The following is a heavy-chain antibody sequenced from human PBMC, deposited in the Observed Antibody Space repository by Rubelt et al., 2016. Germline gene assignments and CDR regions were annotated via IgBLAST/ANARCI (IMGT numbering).Heavy chain of an antibody. CDR1: GYTFSGYY. CDR2: IDPNSGGT. D-gene: IGHD5-24*01. Sequence: QVQLVQSGAEVKKPGASVKVSCKASGYTFSGYYIHWVRQAPGQGPEWMGWIDPNSGGTKYAQRVQGRGTMTRDTSISTAYMELSRLRSDDTAVFYCAREDGDYWGQGTLVTVSS. V-gene: IGHV1-2*02. CDR3: AREDGDY. J-gene: IGHJ4*02.